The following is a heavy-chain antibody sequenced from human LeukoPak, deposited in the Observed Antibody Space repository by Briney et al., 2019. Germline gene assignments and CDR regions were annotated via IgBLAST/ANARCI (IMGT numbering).Heavy chain of an antibody. D-gene: IGHD3-10*01. CDR3: ARERIREIPSLDF. CDR2: FSISGSP. CDR1: GASISSTFYS. Sequence: SETLSLTCTVSGASISSTFYSWTWIRQPAGQGLEFIGRFSISGSPNYNPSLQSRVNISMDTSKNQFSLRLTSVTAADTAIYFCARERIREIPSLDFWGQGTLVTVSS. J-gene: IGHJ4*02. V-gene: IGHV4-61*02.